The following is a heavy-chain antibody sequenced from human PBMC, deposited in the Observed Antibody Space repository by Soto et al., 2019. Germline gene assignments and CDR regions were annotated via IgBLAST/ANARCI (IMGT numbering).Heavy chain of an antibody. D-gene: IGHD6-13*01. CDR2: IIPIFGTA. J-gene: IGHJ6*02. V-gene: IGHV1-69*06. CDR3: ARRSIAAAGKAGYYYGMDV. Sequence: QVQLVQSGAEVKKPGSSVKVSCKASGGTFSSYAISWVRQAPGQGLEWMGRIIPIFGTANYAQKFQGRVTITADKSTSTAYMELSSLRSEDTAVYYCARRSIAAAGKAGYYYGMDVWGQGTTVTVSS. CDR1: GGTFSSYA.